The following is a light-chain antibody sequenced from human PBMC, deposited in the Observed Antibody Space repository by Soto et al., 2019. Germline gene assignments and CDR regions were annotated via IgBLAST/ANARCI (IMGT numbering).Light chain of an antibody. CDR3: LQYSSYPRM. J-gene: IGKJ1*01. Sequence: DIPMTQSPSSLSASVGDRVTITCRASQDIRGDLGWYQQKPGKAPQRLISAVSSLQSGVPSRFSGSGYGTEFTLTISSLQPEDFATYYCLQYSSYPRMFGQGTKVEIK. V-gene: IGKV1-17*01. CDR2: AVS. CDR1: QDIRGD.